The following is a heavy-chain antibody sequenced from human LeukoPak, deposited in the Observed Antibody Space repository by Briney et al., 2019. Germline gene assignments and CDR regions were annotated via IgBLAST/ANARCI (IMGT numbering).Heavy chain of an antibody. CDR3: ARAKQQLNTFDY. CDR2: ISYDGSNK. CDR1: GFTFSSYA. D-gene: IGHD6-13*01. V-gene: IGHV3-30-3*01. Sequence: GGSLRLSCAASGFTFSSYAMHWVRQAPGKGLEWVAVISYDGSNKYYADSVRGRFTISRDNSKNTLYLQMNSLRAEDTAVYYCARAKQQLNTFDYWGQGTLVTVSS. J-gene: IGHJ4*02.